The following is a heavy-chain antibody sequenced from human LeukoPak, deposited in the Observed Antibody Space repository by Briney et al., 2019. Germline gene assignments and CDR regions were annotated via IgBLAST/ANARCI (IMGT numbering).Heavy chain of an antibody. V-gene: IGHV3-30*02. CDR3: TTGYSSGWYGRFDY. J-gene: IGHJ4*02. D-gene: IGHD6-13*01. Sequence: PGGSLRLSCAASGFTFSSYGMHWVRQAPGKGLEWVAFIRYDGSNKYYADSLKGRFTISRDNSKNTLFLQMNSLRAEDTAVYYSTTGYSSGWYGRFDYWGQGTLVTVSS. CDR1: GFTFSSYG. CDR2: IRYDGSNK.